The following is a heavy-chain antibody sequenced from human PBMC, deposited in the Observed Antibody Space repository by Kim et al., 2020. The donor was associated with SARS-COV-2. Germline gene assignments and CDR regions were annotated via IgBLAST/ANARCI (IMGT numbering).Heavy chain of an antibody. CDR3: ARGGGSGWRFYYYGMDV. Sequence: KSRVTISVDTSKNQFSLKLSSVTAADTAVYYCARGGGSGWRFYYYGMDVWGQGTTVTVSS. V-gene: IGHV4-34*01. D-gene: IGHD6-19*01. J-gene: IGHJ6*02.